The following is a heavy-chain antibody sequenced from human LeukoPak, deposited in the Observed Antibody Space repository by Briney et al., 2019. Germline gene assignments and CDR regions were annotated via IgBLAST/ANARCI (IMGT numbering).Heavy chain of an antibody. CDR1: GFTFSTYW. J-gene: IGHJ3*02. CDR2: VDQDESEK. CDR3: ARDDLDAFDI. V-gene: IGHV3-7*01. Sequence: PSGGSLRLSCAASGFTFSTYWMSWVRQAPGKGLEWVANVDQDESEKNYVDSVKGRFTISRDNAKNSLYLQMNSLKAEDTAVYYCARDDLDAFDIWGQGTMVTVSS.